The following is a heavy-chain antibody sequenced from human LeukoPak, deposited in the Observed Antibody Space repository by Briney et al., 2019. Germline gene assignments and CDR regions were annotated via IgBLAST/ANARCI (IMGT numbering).Heavy chain of an antibody. Sequence: GEPLKISCKGSGYTFTNFWIGWVRQMPGKGLGWMGIIYPGDSDIRYSPSFQGQVTISADKSISTAYLQWSSLKASDTAMYFCARLPTETAYFDSWGQGTLVTVSS. J-gene: IGHJ4*02. D-gene: IGHD4-17*01. CDR1: GYTFTNFW. CDR3: ARLPTETAYFDS. CDR2: IYPGDSDI. V-gene: IGHV5-51*01.